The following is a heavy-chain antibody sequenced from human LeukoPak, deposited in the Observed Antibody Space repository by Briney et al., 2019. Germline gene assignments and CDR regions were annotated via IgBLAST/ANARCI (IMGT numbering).Heavy chain of an antibody. CDR1: GFTFSDYY. V-gene: IGHV3-11*04. D-gene: IGHD6-13*01. CDR2: ISSSGSTI. Sequence: GGSLRLSCAASGFTFSDYYMGWIRQAPGKGLEWVSYISSSGSTIYYADSVKGRFTISRDNAKNSLYLQMNSLRAEDTAVYYRASRGNVAAAGTFDIWGQGTMVTVSS. J-gene: IGHJ3*02. CDR3: ASRGNVAAAGTFDI.